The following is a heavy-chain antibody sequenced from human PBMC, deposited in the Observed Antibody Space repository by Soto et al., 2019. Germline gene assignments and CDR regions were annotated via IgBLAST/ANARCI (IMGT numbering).Heavy chain of an antibody. CDR2: IYYSGST. Sequence: SETLSLTCTVSGDSISSGDYYWSWIRQPPGKGLEWIGLIYYSGSTHYNPSLKSRLIISVDTSKNQFSLKLSSATAADTAVYYCARHEAPSGWYFDYWGQGTLVTVSS. V-gene: IGHV4-30-4*01. J-gene: IGHJ4*02. D-gene: IGHD6-19*01. CDR1: GDSISSGDYY. CDR3: ARHEAPSGWYFDY.